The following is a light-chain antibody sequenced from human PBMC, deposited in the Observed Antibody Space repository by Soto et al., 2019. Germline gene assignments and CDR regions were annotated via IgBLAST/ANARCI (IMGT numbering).Light chain of an antibody. CDR1: TSSIGSNT. V-gene: IGLV1-44*01. CDR2: SNN. J-gene: IGLJ1*01. Sequence: QSVLTQPPSASGTPGQRVTISCSGTTSSIGSNTVNWYQQFPGTAPKLLIYSNNQRPSGVPDRFSGSLSGTSASLAISGLQSEDEADFYCAAWDDSLNGHVFGTGTQLTVL. CDR3: AAWDDSLNGHV.